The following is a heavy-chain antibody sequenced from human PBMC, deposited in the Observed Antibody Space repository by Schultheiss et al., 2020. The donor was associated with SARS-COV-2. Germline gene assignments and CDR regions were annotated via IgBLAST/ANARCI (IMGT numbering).Heavy chain of an antibody. CDR3: ARGGYSYGTDAFDI. D-gene: IGHD5-18*01. CDR2: ISSSGSTI. Sequence: GGSLRLSCAASGFSFSGSAMHWVRQTPGKGLEWVSYISSSGSTIYYADSVKGRFTISRHNSKNTLYLQMNSLRAEDTAVYYCARGGYSYGTDAFDIWGQGTMVTVSS. V-gene: IGHV3-48*01. CDR1: GFSFSGSA. J-gene: IGHJ3*02.